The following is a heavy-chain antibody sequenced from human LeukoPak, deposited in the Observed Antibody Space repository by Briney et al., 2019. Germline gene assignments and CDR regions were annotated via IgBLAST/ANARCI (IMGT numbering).Heavy chain of an antibody. D-gene: IGHD6-19*01. V-gene: IGHV3-30*18. CDR2: ISYDGSNK. Sequence: GGSLRLSCAASGFTFSSYDMHWVRQAPGKGLEWVAVISYDGSNKYYADSVKGRFTISRDNSKNTLYLQMNSLRAEDTAVYYCAKWGGWYGDYWGQGTLVTVSS. J-gene: IGHJ4*02. CDR3: AKWGGWYGDY. CDR1: GFTFSSYD.